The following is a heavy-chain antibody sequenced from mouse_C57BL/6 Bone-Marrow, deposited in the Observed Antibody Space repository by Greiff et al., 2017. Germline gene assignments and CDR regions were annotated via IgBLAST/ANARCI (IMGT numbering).Heavy chain of an antibody. J-gene: IGHJ1*03. CDR2: IYPRSGNT. Sequence: VQRVESGAELARPGASVKLSCKASGYTFTSYGISWVKQRTGQGLEWIGEIYPRSGNTYYNEKFKGKATLTADKSSSTAYMELRSLTSEDSAVYFCARSLYGRGDWYFDVWGTGTTVTVSS. CDR3: ARSLYGRGDWYFDV. CDR1: GYTFTSYG. D-gene: IGHD2-1*01. V-gene: IGHV1-81*01.